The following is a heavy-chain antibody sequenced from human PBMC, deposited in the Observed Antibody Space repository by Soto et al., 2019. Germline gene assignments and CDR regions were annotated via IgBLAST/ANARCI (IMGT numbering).Heavy chain of an antibody. V-gene: IGHV1-2*02. J-gene: IGHJ4*02. D-gene: IGHD3-22*01. Sequence: ASVKVSCKASGYTFTGYYMHWVRQAPGQGLEWMGWINPNSGGTNYAQKFQGRVTMTRDTSISTAYMELSRLRSDDTAVYYCATLTPIHDSSGYPDYWGQGTLVTVSS. CDR1: GYTFTGYY. CDR3: ATLTPIHDSSGYPDY. CDR2: INPNSGGT.